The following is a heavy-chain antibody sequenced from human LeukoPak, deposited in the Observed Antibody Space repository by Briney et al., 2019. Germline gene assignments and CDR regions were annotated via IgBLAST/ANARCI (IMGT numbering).Heavy chain of an antibody. J-gene: IGHJ1*01. D-gene: IGHD3-9*01. CDR2: ISYDGSNK. Sequence: GRSLRLYCAASGFTFSSYGMHWVRQAPGNWLEWVASISYDGSNKFYADSLKGRFTISRDNSKNTLYLQMNSLRAEDTAVYYCAKDPPLYFDWPEGYFQHWGQGTLVTVSS. CDR1: GFTFSSYG. V-gene: IGHV3-30*18. CDR3: AKDPPLYFDWPEGYFQH.